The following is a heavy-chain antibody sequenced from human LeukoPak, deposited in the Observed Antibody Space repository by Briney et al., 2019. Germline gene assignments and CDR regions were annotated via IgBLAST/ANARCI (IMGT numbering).Heavy chain of an antibody. CDR1: GGSISSGDYY. CDR2: IYYSGST. V-gene: IGHV4-30-4*08. J-gene: IGHJ4*02. CDR3: ARDSRPTVTQLSYFDY. Sequence: SETLSLTCTVSGGSISSGDYYWSWIRQPPGKGLEWIGYIYYSGSTYYNPSLKSRVTISVDTSKNQFSLKLSSVTAADTAVYYCARDSRPTVTQLSYFDYWGQGTLVTVSS. D-gene: IGHD4-11*01.